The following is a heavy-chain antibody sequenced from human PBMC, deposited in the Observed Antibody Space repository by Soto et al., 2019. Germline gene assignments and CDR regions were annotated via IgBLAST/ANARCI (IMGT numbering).Heavy chain of an antibody. CDR2: INAGNGNT. Sequence: QVQLAQSGAEVKKPGASVKVSCQASGYTFTSYAMHWVRQAPGQRLEWMGWINAGNGNTKYSQKFQGRVPITRDTSASAAYMDRSSLRSEDTAVYYCALPAAPGGYGETFDYWGEGTLVTVSS. V-gene: IGHV1-3*01. CDR3: ALPAAPGGYGETFDY. CDR1: GYTFTSYA. D-gene: IGHD5-12*01. J-gene: IGHJ4*02.